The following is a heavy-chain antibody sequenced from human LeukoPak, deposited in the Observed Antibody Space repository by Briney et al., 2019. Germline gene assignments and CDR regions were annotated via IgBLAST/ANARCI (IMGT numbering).Heavy chain of an antibody. J-gene: IGHJ2*01. D-gene: IGHD6-13*01. V-gene: IGHV4-30-2*01. Sequence: NPSETLSLTCTVSGGSISSGGYYWSWIRQPPGKGLEWIGYIYHSGSTYYNPSLKSRVTISVDTSKNQFSLKLSSVTAADTAVYYCATGIAAAGIWYFDLWGRGTLVTVSS. CDR2: IYHSGST. CDR1: GGSISSGGYY. CDR3: ATGIAAAGIWYFDL.